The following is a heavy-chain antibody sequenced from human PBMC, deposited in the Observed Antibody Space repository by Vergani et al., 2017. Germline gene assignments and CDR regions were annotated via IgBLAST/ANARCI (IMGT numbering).Heavy chain of an antibody. CDR2: INHSGST. D-gene: IGHD2-15*01. J-gene: IGHJ4*02. CDR3: ARGTGGYCSGCSCWYFDY. V-gene: IGHV4-34*01. Sequence: QVQLQQWGAGLLKPSETLSLTCAVYGGSFSGYYWSWIRQPPGKGLEWIGEINHSGSTNYNPSLKSRVTISVDTSKNQFSLKLSSVTAADTAVYYCARGTGGYCSGCSCWYFDYWGQGSLVTVPS. CDR1: GGSFSGYY.